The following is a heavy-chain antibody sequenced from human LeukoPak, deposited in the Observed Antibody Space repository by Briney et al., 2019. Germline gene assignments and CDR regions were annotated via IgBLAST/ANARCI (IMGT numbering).Heavy chain of an antibody. Sequence: GESLKISCKGSGYRFTSYWIGWVRQMPGKGLEYMGIIYPGDSDTRYSPSFQGRVTISADKSISTAYLQWSSLKASDTAMYYCARQRGSYRSPLDYWGQGTLVTVSS. V-gene: IGHV5-51*01. CDR3: ARQRGSYRSPLDY. J-gene: IGHJ4*02. CDR2: IYPGDSDT. CDR1: GYRFTSYW. D-gene: IGHD1-26*01.